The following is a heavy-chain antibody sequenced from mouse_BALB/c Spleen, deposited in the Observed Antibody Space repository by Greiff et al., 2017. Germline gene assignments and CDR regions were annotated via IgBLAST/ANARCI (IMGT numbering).Heavy chain of an antibody. V-gene: IGHV1-4*01. CDR1: GYTFTSYT. Sequence: QVHVKQSGAELARPGASVKMSCKASGYTFTSYTMHWVKQRPGQGLEWIGYINPSSGYTNYNQKFKDKATLTADKSSSTAYMQLSSLTSEDSAVYYCARRGLRLRHFDVWGAGTTVTVSA. CDR2: INPSSGYT. D-gene: IGHD1-2*01. CDR3: ARRGLRLRHFDV. J-gene: IGHJ1*01.